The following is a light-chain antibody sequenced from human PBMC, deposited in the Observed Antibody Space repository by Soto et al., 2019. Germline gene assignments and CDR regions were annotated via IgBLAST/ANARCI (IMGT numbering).Light chain of an antibody. Sequence: EIVLSQPPCTLSRSPGERATLSCGVPQSVSNNYLAWYQQKPGQAPRLLIYGASNRATGIPDRFSGSGSGTAFTLTIRRLEPEDFAVYYCQQYCSSGTFGQGTKVDIK. J-gene: IGKJ1*01. CDR1: QSVSNNY. CDR3: QQYCSSGT. CDR2: GAS. V-gene: IGKV3-20*01.